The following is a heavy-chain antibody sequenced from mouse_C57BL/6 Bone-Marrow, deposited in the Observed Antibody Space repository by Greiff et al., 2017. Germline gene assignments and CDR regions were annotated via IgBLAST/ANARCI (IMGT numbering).Heavy chain of an antibody. CDR1: GYTFTSYW. CDR3: ARGVYYGSSYWYFDV. D-gene: IGHD1-1*01. Sequence: QVQLQQPGAELVRPGSSVKLSCKASGYTFTSYWMDWVKQRPGQGLEWIGNIYPSDSETHYNQKFKDKATLTVDKSSSTAYMQLSSLTSEDAAVYYCARGVYYGSSYWYFDVWGTGTTGTVSS. J-gene: IGHJ1*03. CDR2: IYPSDSET. V-gene: IGHV1-61*01.